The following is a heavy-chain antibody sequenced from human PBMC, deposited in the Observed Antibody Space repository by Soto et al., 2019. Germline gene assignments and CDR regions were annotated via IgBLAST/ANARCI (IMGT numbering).Heavy chain of an antibody. J-gene: IGHJ4*02. CDR3: AYSRPFYEVLTGYSHAYFFDY. V-gene: IGHV2-5*02. CDR1: GFSLTTTGVG. Sequence: QSGPTLVNPTQTLTLTCTFSGFSLTTTGVGVAWIRKPPGKALEWLALIYWDDDKRYSPSLKSRLTITKDTSKNQVVLTMTNMDPVDTATYSCAYSRPFYEVLTGYSHAYFFDYWGQGALVTVSS. CDR2: IYWDDDK. D-gene: IGHD3-9*01.